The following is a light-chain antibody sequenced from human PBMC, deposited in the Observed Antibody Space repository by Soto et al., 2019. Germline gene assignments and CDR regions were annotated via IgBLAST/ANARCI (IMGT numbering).Light chain of an antibody. Sequence: QSVLTQPASVSGSPGQSITISCTGTSSDVGGYNYVSWYQQQSGKAPKLMIHEVSNRPSGVSNRFSGSKSGNTASLTISGLQAEDEADYYCSSYRRSRDDVFGRATKVTV. CDR1: SSDVGGYNY. CDR2: EVS. J-gene: IGLJ1*01. V-gene: IGLV2-14*01. CDR3: SSYRRSRDDV.